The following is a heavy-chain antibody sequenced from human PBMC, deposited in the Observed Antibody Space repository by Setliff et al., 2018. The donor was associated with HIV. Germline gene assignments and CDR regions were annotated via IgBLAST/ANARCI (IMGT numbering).Heavy chain of an antibody. CDR3: HSGFDSEEQSYFDY. V-gene: IGHV3-74*01. D-gene: IGHD5-12*01. Sequence: LSLSCAASGFTFNTYAMSWVRQAPGKGLVWVSRVNTDGSSKTYADSVKDRFTISRDKAKNTLYLQMNSLRAEDTGIYYCHSGFDSEEQSYFDYWGQGTLVTVSS. CDR1: GFTFNTYA. J-gene: IGHJ4*02. CDR2: VNTDGSSK.